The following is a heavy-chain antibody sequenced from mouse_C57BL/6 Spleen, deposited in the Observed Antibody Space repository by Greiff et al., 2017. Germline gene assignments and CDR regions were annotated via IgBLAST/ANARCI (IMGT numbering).Heavy chain of an antibody. V-gene: IGHV1-61*01. D-gene: IGHD3-2*02. CDR1: GYTFTSYW. CDR2: IYPSDSET. Sequence: QVQLQQPGAELVRPGSSVKLSCKASGYTFTSYWMDWVKQRPGQGLEWIGNIYPSDSETAYNQKFKDKATLTVDKSSSTAYMQLSSLTSEDSAVYYCARRGGSGYYAMDYWGQGTSVTVSS. CDR3: ARRGGSGYYAMDY. J-gene: IGHJ4*01.